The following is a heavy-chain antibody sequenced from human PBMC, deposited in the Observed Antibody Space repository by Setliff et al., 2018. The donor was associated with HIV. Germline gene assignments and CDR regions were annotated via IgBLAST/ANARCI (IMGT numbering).Heavy chain of an antibody. CDR1: GYSLTELY. CDR2: FDPDYGET. V-gene: IGHV1-24*01. D-gene: IGHD6-25*01. J-gene: IGHJ5*02. Sequence: ASVKVSCKVSGYSLTELYMHWVRQAPVKGLAWMGGFDPDYGETVYAQQFQGIFTMTEGTSTDTAYMELTSLRSEDTAMYYCAPVSSGWFDPWGQGTLVTVSS. CDR3: APVSSGWFDP.